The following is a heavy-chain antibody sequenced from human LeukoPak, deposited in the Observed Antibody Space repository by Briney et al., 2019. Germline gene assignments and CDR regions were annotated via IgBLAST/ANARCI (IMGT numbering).Heavy chain of an antibody. CDR2: ISYDGSNK. J-gene: IGHJ3*02. CDR3: ASSGLGAFDI. V-gene: IGHV3-30*03. Sequence: PGRSLRLSCAASGFTFSSYGMHWVRQAPGKGLEWVAVISYDGSNKYYADSVKGRFTISRDNSKNTLYLQMNSLRAEDTAVYYCASSGLGAFDIWGQGTMVTVSS. D-gene: IGHD5-12*01. CDR1: GFTFSSYG.